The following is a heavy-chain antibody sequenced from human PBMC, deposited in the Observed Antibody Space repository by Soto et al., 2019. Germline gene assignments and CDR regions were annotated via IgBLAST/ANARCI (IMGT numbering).Heavy chain of an antibody. D-gene: IGHD3-9*01. J-gene: IGHJ4*02. CDR1: GFTLSTSGVG. V-gene: IGHV2-5*02. Sequence: QITLKESGPTLVKPTQTLTLTCTFSGFTLSTSGVGLGWIRQSPGKALEWLAVIYCDDDKRYSPSLKSRLSITKDTSKNQVVLTVTKIDPGYTATYYCAHKGPDDWPNDYWGEVTMVSVSS. CDR2: IYCDDDK. CDR3: AHKGPDDWPNDY.